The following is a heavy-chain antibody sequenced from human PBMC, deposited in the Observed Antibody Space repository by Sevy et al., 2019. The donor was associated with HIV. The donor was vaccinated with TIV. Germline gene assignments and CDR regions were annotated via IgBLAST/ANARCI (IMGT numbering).Heavy chain of an antibody. CDR1: GFTFSSYE. Sequence: GGSLRLSCAASGFTFSSYEMNWVRQAPGKGLEWVSYISSSGSTIYYADSVKGRFTISRDNAKNSLYLQMNSLRAEDTAVYYSAKGGYCTNGVCYAIIYFDYWGQGTLVTVSS. V-gene: IGHV3-48*03. D-gene: IGHD2-8*01. CDR2: ISSSGSTI. CDR3: AKGGYCTNGVCYAIIYFDY. J-gene: IGHJ4*02.